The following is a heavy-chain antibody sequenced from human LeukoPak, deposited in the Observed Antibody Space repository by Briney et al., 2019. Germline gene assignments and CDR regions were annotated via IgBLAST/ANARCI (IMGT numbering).Heavy chain of an antibody. CDR2: IYHSGST. J-gene: IGHJ5*02. CDR1: GGSISSSSYY. Sequence: SETLSLTCTVSGGSISSSSYYWGWIRQPPGKGLEWIGSIYHSGSTYYNPSLKSRVTISVDRSKNQFSLKLSSVTAADTAVYYCARGRIVVVPADDYWFDPWGQGTLVTVSS. CDR3: ARGRIVVVPADDYWFDP. V-gene: IGHV4-39*07. D-gene: IGHD2-2*01.